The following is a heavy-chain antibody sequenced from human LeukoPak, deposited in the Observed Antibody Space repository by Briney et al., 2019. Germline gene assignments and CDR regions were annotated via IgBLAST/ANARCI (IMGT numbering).Heavy chain of an antibody. Sequence: GGSLRLSCAASGFTFSSYSMNWVRQAPGKGLEWVSYISSSSSTIYYADSVKGRFTISRDNAKNSLYLQMNSLRAEDTAVYYCARGAAAGIGWYFDLWGRGTLVTVSS. CDR3: ARGAAAGIGWYFDL. V-gene: IGHV3-48*04. CDR2: ISSSSSTI. D-gene: IGHD6-13*01. J-gene: IGHJ2*01. CDR1: GFTFSSYS.